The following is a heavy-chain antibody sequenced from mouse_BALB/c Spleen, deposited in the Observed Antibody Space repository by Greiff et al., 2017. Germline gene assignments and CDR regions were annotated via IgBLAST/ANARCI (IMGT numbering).Heavy chain of an antibody. J-gene: IGHJ2*01. D-gene: IGHD1-1*01. Sequence: EVQRVESGGGLVQPGGSLKLSCAASGFTFSSYTMSWVRQTPEKRLEWVAYISNGGGSTYYPDTVKGRFTISRDNAKNTLYLQMSSLKSEDTAMYYCARLYYGSSYYFDYWGQGTTLTVSS. CDR2: ISNGGGST. CDR1: GFTFSSYT. CDR3: ARLYYGSSYYFDY. V-gene: IGHV5-12-2*01.